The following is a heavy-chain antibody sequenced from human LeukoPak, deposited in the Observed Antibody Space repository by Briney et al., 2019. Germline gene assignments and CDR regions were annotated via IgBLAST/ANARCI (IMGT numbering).Heavy chain of an antibody. D-gene: IGHD3-10*01. CDR2: ISGSGDRT. J-gene: IGHJ4*02. CDR1: GFTFSSSA. CDR3: AKGYYGSGSYGWFEY. Sequence: GGSLRLSCAASGFTFSSSAMSWVRQAPGKGLEWVSTISGSGDRTYYADSVKGRFTISRDNSKNTLFLHMNSLRAEDTAVYSCAKGYYGSGSYGWFEYWGQGTLVTVSS. V-gene: IGHV3-23*01.